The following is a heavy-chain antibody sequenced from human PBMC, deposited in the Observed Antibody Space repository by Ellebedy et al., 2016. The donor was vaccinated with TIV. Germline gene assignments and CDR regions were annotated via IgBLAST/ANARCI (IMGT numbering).Heavy chain of an antibody. Sequence: GGSLRLXCAASGFTFSSYSMNWVRQAPGKGLEWVSYISNSGTTIYDADSVKGRFTISRDNSKNTLYLQMNSLRAEDTAVYYCARDRGLGIAPPWDAFDIWGQGTMVTVSS. V-gene: IGHV3-48*01. J-gene: IGHJ3*02. CDR2: ISNSGTTI. CDR1: GFTFSSYS. CDR3: ARDRGLGIAPPWDAFDI. D-gene: IGHD7-27*01.